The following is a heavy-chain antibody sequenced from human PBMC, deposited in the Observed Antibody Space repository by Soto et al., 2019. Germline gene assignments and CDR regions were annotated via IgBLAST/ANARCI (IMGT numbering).Heavy chain of an antibody. CDR1: GGSISSSSYY. D-gene: IGHD3-22*01. CDR2: IYYSGTT. CDR3: ARLYYYDSSGYYPTLPFDP. V-gene: IGHV4-39*01. Sequence: SETLSLTCTVSGGSISSSSYYWGWIRQPPGKGLEWIGSIYYSGTTYYNPSLKSRVTISVDTSKNQFSLKLSSVTAADTAVYYCARLYYYDSSGYYPTLPFDPWGQGTLVTVSS. J-gene: IGHJ5*02.